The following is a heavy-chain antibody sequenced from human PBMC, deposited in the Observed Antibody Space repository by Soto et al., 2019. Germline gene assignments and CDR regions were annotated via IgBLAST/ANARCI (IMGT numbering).Heavy chain of an antibody. CDR3: ARGSELRYFDWFLS. Sequence: GGSLRLSCAASGFTFSSYWMSWVRQAPGKGLEWVANIKQDGSEKYYVDSVKGRFTISRDNAKNSLYLQMNSLRAEDTAVYYCARGSELRYFDWFLSWGQGTLVTVSS. D-gene: IGHD3-9*01. CDR1: GFTFSSYW. V-gene: IGHV3-7*01. CDR2: IKQDGSEK. J-gene: IGHJ4*02.